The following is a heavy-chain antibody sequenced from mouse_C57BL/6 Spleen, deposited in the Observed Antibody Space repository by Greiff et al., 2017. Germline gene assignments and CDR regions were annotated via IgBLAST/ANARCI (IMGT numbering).Heavy chain of an antibody. Sequence: VQLQQSGPELVKPGASVKISCKASGYTFTDYYMNWVKQSHGKSLEWIGDINPNNGGTSYNQKFKGKATLTVDKSSSTAYMELRSLTSEDSAVYYCARGKGRFYAMDYWGQGTSVTVSS. J-gene: IGHJ4*01. V-gene: IGHV1-26*01. CDR1: GYTFTDYY. CDR2: INPNNGGT. CDR3: ARGKGRFYAMDY.